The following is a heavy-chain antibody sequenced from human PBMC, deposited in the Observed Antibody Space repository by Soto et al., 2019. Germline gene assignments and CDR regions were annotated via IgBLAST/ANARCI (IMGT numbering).Heavy chain of an antibody. CDR1: GYTLTELS. D-gene: IGHD3-10*01. CDR2: FDPEDGET. V-gene: IGHV1-24*01. CDR3: ATLASPEYYYGSGSPKGGYYFDY. J-gene: IGHJ4*02. Sequence: ASVKVSCKVSGYTLTELSMHWVRQAPGKGLEWMGGFDPEDGETIYAQKFQGRVTMTEDTSTDTAYMELSSLRSEDTAVYYCATLASPEYYYGSGSPKGGYYFDYWGQGTLVT.